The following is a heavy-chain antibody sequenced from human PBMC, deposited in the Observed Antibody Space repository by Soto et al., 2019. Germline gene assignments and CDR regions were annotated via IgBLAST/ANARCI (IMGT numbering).Heavy chain of an antibody. J-gene: IGHJ4*02. CDR1: GFTFSSYA. CDR2: ISGSGGST. D-gene: IGHD6-19*01. V-gene: IGHV3-23*01. Sequence: EVQLLESGGGLVQPGGSLRLSCAASGFTFSSYAMSWVRQAPGKGLEWVSAISGSGGSTYYADSVKGRFTISRDNSKNTLDLQMNRLRAEDTAVYYCATRRVAVAGTQVGDYWGQGTLVTVSS. CDR3: ATRRVAVAGTQVGDY.